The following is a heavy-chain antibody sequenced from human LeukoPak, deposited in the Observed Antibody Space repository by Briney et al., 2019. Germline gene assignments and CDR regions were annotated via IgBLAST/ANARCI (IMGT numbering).Heavy chain of an antibody. Sequence: ASVKVSCKASGGTSNSHAISWVRQAPGQGLEWGGRNILNLRNSNRAQNLQDRVTLTEDKSTNTAYVELTRLTSDDTAVYYCATTNDGGGYQWGDFFDFWGQGTLVTVSS. CDR2: NILNLRNS. V-gene: IGHV1-69*04. CDR1: GGTSNSHA. J-gene: IGHJ4*02. CDR3: ATTNDGGGYQWGDFFDF. D-gene: IGHD3-22*01.